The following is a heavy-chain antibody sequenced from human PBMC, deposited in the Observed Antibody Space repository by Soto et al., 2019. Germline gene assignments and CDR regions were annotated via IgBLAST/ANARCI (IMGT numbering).Heavy chain of an antibody. Sequence: APGGTFSTYAISWVRQAPGQGLEWMGGVIPIFGTPKYAQKFQGRVTITADESTSTGYMELRSLRSEDTAVYYCARSQGGSSSLDIYYYYYYGMDGWGQGTKVTVSS. V-gene: IGHV1-69*01. CDR1: GGTFSTYA. J-gene: IGHJ6*02. CDR2: VIPIFGTP. D-gene: IGHD2-15*01. CDR3: ARSQGGSSSLDIYYYYYYGMDG.